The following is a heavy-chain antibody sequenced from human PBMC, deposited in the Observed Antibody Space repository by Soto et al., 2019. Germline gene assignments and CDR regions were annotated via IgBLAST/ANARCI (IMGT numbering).Heavy chain of an antibody. CDR1: GFTFSTYA. D-gene: IGHD5-12*01. J-gene: IGHJ4*02. CDR3: ARFVGYGGDDYYFDY. Sequence: QVQLVESGGGVVQPGRSLRLSCAASGFTFSTYAMHWVRQAPGKGLEWVAVISRDGTNKYHADSVKGRFNISRDNSKNTMYLQMNSLRAEDTAMYYCARFVGYGGDDYYFDYWGQGTLVTVSS. V-gene: IGHV3-30-3*01. CDR2: ISRDGTNK.